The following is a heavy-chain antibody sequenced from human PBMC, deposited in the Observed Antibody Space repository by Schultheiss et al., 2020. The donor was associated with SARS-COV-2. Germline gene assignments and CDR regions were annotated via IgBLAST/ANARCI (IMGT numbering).Heavy chain of an antibody. CDR1: GGSISSYY. CDR2: IYTSGST. J-gene: IGHJ5*02. CDR3: ARHGSAAIRQGWFDP. V-gene: IGHV4-4*07. Sequence: SETLSLTCTVSGGSISSYYWSWIRQPAGKGLEWIGRIYTSGSTNSNPSLKSRVTISVDTSKNQFSLKLSSVTAADTAVYYCARHGSAAIRQGWFDPWGQGTLVTVSS. D-gene: IGHD2-2*01.